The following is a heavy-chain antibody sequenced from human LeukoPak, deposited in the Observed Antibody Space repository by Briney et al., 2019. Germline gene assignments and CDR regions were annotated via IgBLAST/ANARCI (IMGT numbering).Heavy chain of an antibody. D-gene: IGHD3-10*01. CDR3: ARGPTMVRGVIFYYYYYMDV. V-gene: IGHV1-69*05. CDR1: GGTFSSYA. Sequence: SVKVSCKASGGTFSSYAIGWVRQAPRQGLEWMGGIIPIFGTANYAQKFQGRVTITTDESMSTAYMELSSLRSEDTAVYYCARGPTMVRGVIFYYYYYMDVWGKGTTVTVSS. J-gene: IGHJ6*03. CDR2: IIPIFGTA.